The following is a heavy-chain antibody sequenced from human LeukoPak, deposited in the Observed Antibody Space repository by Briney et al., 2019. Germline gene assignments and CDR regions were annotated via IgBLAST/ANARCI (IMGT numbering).Heavy chain of an antibody. CDR3: AKVAYESNGNDY. CDR1: GFTFSSYG. V-gene: IGHV3-30*02. D-gene: IGHD3-3*01. CDR2: IRYDGSNK. Sequence: GGSLRLSCAASGFTFSSYGMHWVRQAPGKGLEWVAFIRYDGSNKYYADSVKGRFTISRDDSKNTLYLQMNSLRAEDTAVYYCAKVAYESNGNDYWGQGTLVTVSS. J-gene: IGHJ4*02.